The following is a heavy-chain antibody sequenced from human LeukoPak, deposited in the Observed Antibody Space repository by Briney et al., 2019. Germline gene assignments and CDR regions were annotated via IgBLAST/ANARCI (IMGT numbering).Heavy chain of an antibody. V-gene: IGHV3-33*08. D-gene: IGHD6-13*01. Sequence: GGSLRLSCAASGFTFSSHWMHWVRQAPEKGLEWVAVIWYDGSNKYYADSVKGRFTISRDNSKNTLYLQMNSLRAEDTAVYYRARDEPQQSLDYWGQGTLVTVSS. CDR2: IWYDGSNK. CDR3: ARDEPQQSLDY. CDR1: GFTFSSHW. J-gene: IGHJ4*02.